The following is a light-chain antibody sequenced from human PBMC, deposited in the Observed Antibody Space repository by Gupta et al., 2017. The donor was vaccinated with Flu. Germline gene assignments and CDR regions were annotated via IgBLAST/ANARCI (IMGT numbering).Light chain of an antibody. J-gene: IGKJ2*03. CDR2: LGS. Sequence: DIVMTQSPLSVTVAPGEPASISCRSSQSLLHSNGYNYLDWYLQKPGQSPQLLIYLGSNRASGVPGRFSGSVSGTDFTLKISRVEVEDVGVYYCMQALQTPYSFGQGTKLEIK. CDR1: QSLLHSNGYNY. CDR3: MQALQTPYS. V-gene: IGKV2-28*01.